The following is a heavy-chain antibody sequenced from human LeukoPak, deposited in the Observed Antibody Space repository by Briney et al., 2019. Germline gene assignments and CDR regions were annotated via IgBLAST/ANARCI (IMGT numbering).Heavy chain of an antibody. V-gene: IGHV3-7*01. CDR3: GYSSGWLFDY. CDR2: INKDGSEK. Sequence: PGGSLKLSCAASGFTFSNYWINWVRQAPGKGPEWVANINKDGSEKYYVDSVKGRFTISRDNDKNSLYLQMNSLRAEDAAVYYCGYSSGWLFDYWGQGALVTVSS. D-gene: IGHD6-19*01. J-gene: IGHJ4*02. CDR1: GFTFSNYW.